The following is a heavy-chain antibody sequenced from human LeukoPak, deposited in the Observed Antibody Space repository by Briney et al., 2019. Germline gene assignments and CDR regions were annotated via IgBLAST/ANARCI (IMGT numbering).Heavy chain of an antibody. CDR2: ISSSSSYI. Sequence: GGSLRLSCAASGFTFSSYSMNWVRQAPGKGLEWVSSISSSSSYIYYADSVKGRFTISRDNAKNSLYLQMNSLRAEDTAVYYCARDLSYYDSSVDYWGQGTLVTVSS. CDR1: GFTFSSYS. CDR3: ARDLSYYDSSVDY. J-gene: IGHJ4*02. V-gene: IGHV3-21*01. D-gene: IGHD3-22*01.